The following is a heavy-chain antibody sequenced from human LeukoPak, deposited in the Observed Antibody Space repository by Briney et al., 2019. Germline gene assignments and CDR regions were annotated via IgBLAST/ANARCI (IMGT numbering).Heavy chain of an antibody. CDR1: GFTFSSYA. D-gene: IGHD3-9*01. V-gene: IGHV3-23*01. J-gene: IGHJ4*02. CDR2: ISGSGGST. CDR3: AGILTGYYTFPLPFDY. Sequence: PGGSLRLSCAASGFTFSSYAMSWVRQAPGEGLEWVSAISGSGGSTYYADSVKGRFTISRDNSKNTLYLQMNSLRAEDTAVYYCAGILTGYYTFPLPFDYWGQGTLVTVSS.